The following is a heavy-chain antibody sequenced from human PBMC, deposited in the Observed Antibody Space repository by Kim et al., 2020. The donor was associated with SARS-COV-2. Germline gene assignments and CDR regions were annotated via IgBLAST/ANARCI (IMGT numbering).Heavy chain of an antibody. CDR1: GFTFSSYW. CDR2: INSDGSST. Sequence: GGSLRLSCAASGFTFSSYWMHWVRQAPGKGLVWVSRINSDGSSTSYADSVKGRFTISRDNAKNTLYLQMNSLRAEDTAVYYCARNKPVSCSSTSCYTYYYMDVWGKGTTVTVSS. V-gene: IGHV3-74*01. J-gene: IGHJ6*03. CDR3: ARNKPVSCSSTSCYTYYYMDV. D-gene: IGHD2-2*02.